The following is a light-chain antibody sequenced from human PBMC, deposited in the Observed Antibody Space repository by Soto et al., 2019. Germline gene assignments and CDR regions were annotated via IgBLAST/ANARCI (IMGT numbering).Light chain of an antibody. Sequence: QSVLTQPPSAAGSPGQAVTISCTGTSSGIGGYNYVSWYQQHPGKAPKLMIYEVTKRPSGVPDRFSGSRSGNTASLTVSGLQAEDEADYYCSSYAGSNNLYVFGTGTKLTVL. J-gene: IGLJ1*01. CDR2: EVT. V-gene: IGLV2-8*01. CDR1: SSGIGGYNY. CDR3: SSYAGSNNLYV.